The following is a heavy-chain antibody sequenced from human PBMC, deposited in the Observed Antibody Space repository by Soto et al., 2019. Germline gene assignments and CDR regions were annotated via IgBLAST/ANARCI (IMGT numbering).Heavy chain of an antibody. CDR1: GYTFTSYY. J-gene: IGHJ5*02. CDR2: INPSGGST. V-gene: IGHV1-46*01. CDR3: ARGAVLRFLEWLLDWFDP. Sequence: GASVKVSCKASGYTFTSYYMHWVRQAPGQGLEWMGIINPSGGSTSYAQKFQGRVTMTRDTSTSTVYMELSSLRSEDTAVYYCARGAVLRFLEWLLDWFDPWGQGTLVTVSS. D-gene: IGHD3-3*01.